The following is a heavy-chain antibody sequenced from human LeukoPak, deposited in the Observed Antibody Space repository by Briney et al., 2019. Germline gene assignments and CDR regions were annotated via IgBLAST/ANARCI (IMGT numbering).Heavy chain of an antibody. V-gene: IGHV3-21*01. CDR2: ISNSGENT. D-gene: IGHD1-26*01. CDR1: GFSFPYG. CDR3: ARDPYSGGYGSYYYYYMDV. Sequence: GGSLRLSCEASGFSFPYGMSWVRQAPGKGLEWVSGISNSGENTYYADSVKGRFTISRDNAKNSVYLEMNSLRAEDTAVYYCARDPYSGGYGSYYYYYMDVWGKGTTVTISS. J-gene: IGHJ6*03.